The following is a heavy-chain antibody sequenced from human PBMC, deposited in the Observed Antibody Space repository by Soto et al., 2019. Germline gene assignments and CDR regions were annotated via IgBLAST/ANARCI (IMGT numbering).Heavy chain of an antibody. CDR3: ARGEITLLGGMDV. J-gene: IGHJ6*02. V-gene: IGHV4-34*01. CDR1: GFTFSSYG. Sequence: SGGGLVKPGGSLRLSCAASGFTFSSYGMHWVRQAPGKGLEWIGEINHSGSSNYHPSLKSRVTISVATSKNQFSLTVNSVTPADTAVYYCARGEITLLGGMDVWGQGTTVTVSS. CDR2: INHSGSS. D-gene: IGHD3-10*01.